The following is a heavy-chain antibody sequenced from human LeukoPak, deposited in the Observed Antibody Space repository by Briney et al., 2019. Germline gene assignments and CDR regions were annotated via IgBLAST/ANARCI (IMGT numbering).Heavy chain of an antibody. CDR1: GFTFSSYW. CDR2: IKQDGSEK. CDR3: AREEGGYFDY. V-gene: IGHV3-7*01. J-gene: IGHJ4*02. Sequence: GGSLRLSCGASGFTFSSYWMSWVRQAPGKGLEWVANIKQDGSEKYYVDSVKGRFTISRDNARNSLYLQMNSLRAEDTAVYYCAREEGGYFDYWGQGTLVTVSS. D-gene: IGHD3-16*01.